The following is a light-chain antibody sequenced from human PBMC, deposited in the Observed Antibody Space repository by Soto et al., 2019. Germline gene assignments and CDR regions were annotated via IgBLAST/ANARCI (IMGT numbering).Light chain of an antibody. CDR1: SSDVGGYNY. V-gene: IGLV2-14*01. J-gene: IGLJ2*01. Sequence: QSAPTQPASVSGSPGQSITISCTGTSSDVGGYNYVSWYQQHPGKAPKLMIYDVSKRPSGVSDRFSGSKSGNTASLTISGLHAEDEGDYYCSSDTSSIPWVFGGGTKLTVL. CDR2: DVS. CDR3: SSDTSSIPWV.